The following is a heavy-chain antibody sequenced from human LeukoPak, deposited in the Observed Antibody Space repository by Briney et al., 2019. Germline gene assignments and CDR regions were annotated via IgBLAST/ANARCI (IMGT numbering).Heavy chain of an antibody. CDR1: GFTFNSYG. V-gene: IGHV3-23*01. J-gene: IGHJ4*02. CDR2: MSGIGGGT. CDR3: AKGDLSYGGLRYFDY. D-gene: IGHD3-16*02. Sequence: GGSLRLSCAASGFTFNSYGMSWVRQGPGKGLEWVSGMSGIGGGTYYADSVMGRFTIPRDNSKNTLYLQMHSLRAEDTAVYYCAKGDLSYGGLRYFDYWGQGNLVTVSS.